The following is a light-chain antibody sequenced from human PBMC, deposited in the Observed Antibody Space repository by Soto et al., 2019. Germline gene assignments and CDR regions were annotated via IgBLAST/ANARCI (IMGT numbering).Light chain of an antibody. J-gene: IGKJ1*01. CDR3: QQYNNWPPWT. Sequence: EIMLTQSPGTLSLSPGERATLSCRASQSVRHYVAWYQQKPAQAPRLLIYGASTRATGIPARFSGSGSGTEFTLTISSLQSEDFAVYYCQQYNNWPPWTFGQGTKVDIK. CDR1: QSVRHY. CDR2: GAS. V-gene: IGKV3-15*01.